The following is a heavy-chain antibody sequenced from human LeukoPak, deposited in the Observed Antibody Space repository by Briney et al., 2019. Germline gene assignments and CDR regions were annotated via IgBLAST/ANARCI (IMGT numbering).Heavy chain of an antibody. D-gene: IGHD2-21*02. CDR1: GGTFSSYA. J-gene: IGHJ4*02. Sequence: SVKVSCKASGGTFSSYAISWVRQAPGQGLEWMGRITPIFGTANYAQKSQGRVTITTDESTSTAYMELSSLRSEDTAVYYCARDCGGDCYGMGYWGQGTLVTVSS. CDR3: ARDCGGDCYGMGY. CDR2: ITPIFGTA. V-gene: IGHV1-69*05.